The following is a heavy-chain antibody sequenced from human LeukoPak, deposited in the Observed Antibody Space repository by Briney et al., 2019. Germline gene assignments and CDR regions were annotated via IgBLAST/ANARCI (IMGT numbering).Heavy chain of an antibody. CDR1: GFTFSSYG. V-gene: IGHV3-30*02. CDR3: AKARISMMDY. CDR2: IRYDGSNK. D-gene: IGHD3-22*01. Sequence: PGGSLRLSCAASGFTFSSYGMHWVRQAPGKGLEWVAFIRYDGSNKYYAESVKGRFTISRDNSKKRLYVQMNSLRAEDTAVYYCAKARISMMDYWGQGTLVTVSS. J-gene: IGHJ4*02.